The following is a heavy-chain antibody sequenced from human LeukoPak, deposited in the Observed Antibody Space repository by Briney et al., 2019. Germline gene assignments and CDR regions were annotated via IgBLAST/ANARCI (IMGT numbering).Heavy chain of an antibody. CDR1: GFTFSDYY. CDR3: AREFTFDAFDL. Sequence: PGGSLRLFCAASGFTFSDYYMSWIRQAPGKGREWLSYISISGSTIYYADSVKGRFTISRGTAKNSLYLQMNSLSAEDTAVYSCAREFTFDAFDLWGLGTMVTVSP. V-gene: IGHV3-11*01. J-gene: IGHJ3*01. CDR2: ISISGSTI.